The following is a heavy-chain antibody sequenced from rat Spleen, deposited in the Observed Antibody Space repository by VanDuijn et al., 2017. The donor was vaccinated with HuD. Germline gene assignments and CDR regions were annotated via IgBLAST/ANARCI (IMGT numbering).Heavy chain of an antibody. CDR2: ISIGGGT. J-gene: IGHJ3*01. Sequence: QVQLKESGPGLVQPSQTLSLTCTVSGFSLTSNGVSWVRQPPGKGLEWIAAISIGGGTYYNSALKSRLSISRDTSKSQVFLKMNSLQTEDTATYVCIREGRSMDITTYWCAYWVQGTLVTVSS. V-gene: IGHV2S12*01. CDR1: GFSLTSNG. CDR3: IREGRSMDITTYWCAY. D-gene: IGHD1-9*01.